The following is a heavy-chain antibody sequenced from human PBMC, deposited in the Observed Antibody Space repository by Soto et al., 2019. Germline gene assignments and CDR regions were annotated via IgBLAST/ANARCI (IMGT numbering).Heavy chain of an antibody. CDR2: ISSSSSTI. CDR1: GFTFSSYS. CDR3: ARDKGRSTLDY. D-gene: IGHD2-15*01. Sequence: EVQLVESGGGLVQPGGSLRLSCAASGFTFSSYSMNWVRQAPGKGLEWVSYISSSSSTIYYADSVKGRFTISRDNAKNSLYLKMNSLRAEDTAVYYCARDKGRSTLDYWGQGTLVTVSS. V-gene: IGHV3-48*01. J-gene: IGHJ4*02.